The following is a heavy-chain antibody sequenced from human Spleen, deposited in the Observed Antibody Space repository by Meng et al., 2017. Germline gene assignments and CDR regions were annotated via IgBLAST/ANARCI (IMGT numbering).Heavy chain of an antibody. CDR3: AHRLAYSGNYDVGWFDP. CDR1: GFSLSTSGVG. V-gene: IGHV2-5*02. D-gene: IGHD3-10*02. CDR2: IYWDGDK. Sequence: SGPTLVKPTQTLTLTCTFSGFSLSTSGVGVGWIRQPPGKALECLALIYWDGDKRYNPSLQNRLTITKDTPKNLVVLTMTNMDPVDTATYYCAHRLAYSGNYDVGWFDPWGQGTLVTVSS. J-gene: IGHJ5*02.